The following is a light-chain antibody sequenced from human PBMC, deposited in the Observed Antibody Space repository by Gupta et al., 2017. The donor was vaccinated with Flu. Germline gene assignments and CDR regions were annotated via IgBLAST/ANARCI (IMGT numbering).Light chain of an antibody. Sequence: SYDLTQPPSVSVSPGQTARITCPGDAVPKQYSYWYQQKPGQAPVLVMSKDTERPSGIPERFSGSSSGTTVTLTITGVQAEDEADYYCQSADNSGSYFVFGGGTKLTVL. CDR3: QSADNSGSYFV. V-gene: IGLV3-25*02. J-gene: IGLJ3*02. CDR1: AVPKQY. CDR2: KDT.